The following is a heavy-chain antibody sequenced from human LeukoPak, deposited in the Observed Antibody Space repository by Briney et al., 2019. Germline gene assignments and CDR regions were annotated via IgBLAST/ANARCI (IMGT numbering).Heavy chain of an antibody. D-gene: IGHD3-3*01. CDR2: ISAHNGNT. CDR3: TRDVPALGDFWSGYSGSLNWFDP. CDR1: GYTFSSFG. J-gene: IGHJ5*02. V-gene: IGHV1-18*01. Sequence: GASVKVSCKASGYTFSSFGISWVRQAPGQGLEWMGWISAHNGNTNYAQKLQGRVTMTTDTTTSTAYMVLRSLRSDDTAVYYCTRDVPALGDFWSGYSGSLNWFDPWGQGTLVTVSS.